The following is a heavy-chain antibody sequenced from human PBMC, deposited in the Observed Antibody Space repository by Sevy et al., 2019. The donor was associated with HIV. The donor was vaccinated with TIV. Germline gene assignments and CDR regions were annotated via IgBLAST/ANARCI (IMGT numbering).Heavy chain of an antibody. CDR2: FSYSGSA. J-gene: IGHJ5*02. Sequence: SGTLSLTCTVSGDSIISSHYSWGWIRQPPGKGLEWIGTFSYSGSAYYSPSLKSRVTISVDTSTNHFSLKLTSVTAADTSVYYCARLHPGEEAGGWFDPWGQGTLVTVSS. V-gene: IGHV4-39*02. CDR3: ARLHPGEEAGGWFDP. CDR1: GDSIISSHYS. D-gene: IGHD3-16*01.